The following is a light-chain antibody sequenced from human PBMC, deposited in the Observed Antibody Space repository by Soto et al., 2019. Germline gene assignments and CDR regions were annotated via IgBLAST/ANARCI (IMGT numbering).Light chain of an antibody. CDR2: GVT. CDR1: SSDVGGYNY. V-gene: IGLV2-14*01. Sequence: QSALTQPASVSGSPGQSITISCTGTSSDVGGYNYVSWYQQHPGIAPKLLIYGVTNRPSGVSPRFCGSKSGNTASLTISGLQAEDEADYHCSSYTSASTLLYLFGTGTKLTVL. CDR3: SSYTSASTLLYL. J-gene: IGLJ1*01.